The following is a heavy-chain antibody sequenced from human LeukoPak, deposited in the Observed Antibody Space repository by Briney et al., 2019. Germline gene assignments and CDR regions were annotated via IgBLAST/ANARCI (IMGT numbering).Heavy chain of an antibody. CDR2: IYYSGST. Sequence: PSETLSLTCAVYGGSFSGYYWSWIRQPPGKGLEWIGYIYYSGSTNYNPSLKSRVTISVDTSKNQFSLKLSSVTAADTAVYYCATTPGGYFDYWGQGTLVTVSS. J-gene: IGHJ4*02. D-gene: IGHD1-26*01. CDR1: GGSFSGYY. V-gene: IGHV4-59*08. CDR3: ATTPGGYFDY.